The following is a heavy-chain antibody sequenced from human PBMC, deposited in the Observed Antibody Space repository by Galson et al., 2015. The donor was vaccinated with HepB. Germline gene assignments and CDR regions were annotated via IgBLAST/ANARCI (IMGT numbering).Heavy chain of an antibody. CDR1: GFTFSSHG. CDR3: AREGDPHIYWGALDF. Sequence: SLRLSCAASGFTFSSHGMNWVRQAPAKGLEWVATIWVDGTNKFYADSVKGRFTISRDNSKNTLSLQMNSLRAHNTAVYYCAREGDPHIYWGALDFGGQGILVTVSS. J-gene: IGHJ4*02. V-gene: IGHV3-33*01. CDR2: IWVDGTNK. D-gene: IGHD2-21*01.